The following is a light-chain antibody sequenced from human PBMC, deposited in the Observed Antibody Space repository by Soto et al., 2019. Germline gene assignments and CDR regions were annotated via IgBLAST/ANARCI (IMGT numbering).Light chain of an antibody. J-gene: IGKJ5*01. CDR3: QHSYTTLRIT. Sequence: DIQMTQSPSSLSASVGDRVAITCRASQGISTYLNWYQHKSGKAPNLLIYAASTLQSGVPSRFSGSGSGTAFTLTITSLQPEDFATYYCQHSYTTLRITFGQGTRLEIK. V-gene: IGKV1-39*01. CDR1: QGISTY. CDR2: AAS.